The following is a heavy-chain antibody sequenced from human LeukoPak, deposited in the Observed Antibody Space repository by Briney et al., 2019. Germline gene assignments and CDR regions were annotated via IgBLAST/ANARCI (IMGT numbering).Heavy chain of an antibody. Sequence: GGSLRLSCAASGFTCGNYLMHWVRQAPGKGLVWVSRISPDGRSTNYADFVKGRFTVSRDNAMNTVYLQMNSLRTEDTAVYYCVRGASGGHYVIDYWGQGTLVTVSS. V-gene: IGHV3-74*01. J-gene: IGHJ4*02. D-gene: IGHD1-26*01. CDR2: ISPDGRST. CDR3: VRGASGGHYVIDY. CDR1: GFTCGNYL.